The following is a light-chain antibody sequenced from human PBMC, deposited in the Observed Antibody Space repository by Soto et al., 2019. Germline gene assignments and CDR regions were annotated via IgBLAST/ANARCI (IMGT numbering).Light chain of an antibody. Sequence: VVLTQSPATLSLSPGEPATLSCRASGHVYINALAWYQQKPGRTPTLLIYGASTRATGIPDSFSATGSGTDFSLTISSVEPEDFAVYYCQQYGASPFTFGPGTRVEI. J-gene: IGKJ3*01. V-gene: IGKV3-20*01. CDR3: QQYGASPFT. CDR2: GAS. CDR1: GHVYINA.